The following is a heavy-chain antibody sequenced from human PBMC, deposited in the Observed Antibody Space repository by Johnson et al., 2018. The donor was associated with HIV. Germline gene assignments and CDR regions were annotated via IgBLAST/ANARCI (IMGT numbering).Heavy chain of an antibody. CDR1: GFTFSCCG. CDR3: ARDGGIGSTREDAFDI. V-gene: IGHV3-NL1*01. J-gene: IGHJ3*02. CDR2: IFSVGDV. Sequence: QMLLVESGGGVVQPGGSLRFSCAASGFTFSCCGMHWVRQAPGKGLEWVSVIFSVGDVYYADSVKGRFTISRDNSKNMVYLQMNSLRPEDTAVYYCARDGGIGSTREDAFDIWGQGTMVIVSS. D-gene: IGHD2-2*01.